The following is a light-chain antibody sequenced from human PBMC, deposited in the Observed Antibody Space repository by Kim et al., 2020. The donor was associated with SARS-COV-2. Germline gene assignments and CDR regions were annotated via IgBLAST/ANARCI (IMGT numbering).Light chain of an antibody. CDR3: TSYAGSSSLR. Sequence: GRPVTISCTGTSIDVGGYNSVSWYQQHPGKSPILMIYDVSDRPSGVPDRFSGSKSGNTASLTVSGLQAEDEADYYCTSYAGSSSLRFGGGTKLTVL. CDR1: SIDVGGYNS. CDR2: DVS. V-gene: IGLV2-8*01. J-gene: IGLJ2*01.